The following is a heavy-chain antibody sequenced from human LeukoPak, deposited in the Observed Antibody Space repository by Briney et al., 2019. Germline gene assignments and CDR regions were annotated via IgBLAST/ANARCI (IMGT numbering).Heavy chain of an antibody. CDR3: ARSRAGSYFDY. J-gene: IGHJ4*02. V-gene: IGHV3-48*01. D-gene: IGHD1-26*01. Sequence: PGGSLRLSCAASAFTFSSYSMNWVRQAPGKGLEWVSYISSSSSTIYYADSVKGRFAISRDNAKNSLYLQMNSLRAEDTAVYYCARSRAGSYFDYWGQGTLVTVSS. CDR2: ISSSSSTI. CDR1: AFTFSSYS.